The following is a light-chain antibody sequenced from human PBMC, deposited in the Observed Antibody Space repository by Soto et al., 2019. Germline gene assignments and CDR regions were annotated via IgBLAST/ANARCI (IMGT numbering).Light chain of an antibody. CDR2: DAS. Sequence: YMTQSPSSLSASVGDRVTITCQASQDISNYLNWYQQKPGKAPKLLIYDASNLETGVPSRFSGSGSGTDFTFTISSLQPEDIATYYCQQYDNLPLTFGGGTKVDI. J-gene: IGKJ4*01. V-gene: IGKV1-33*01. CDR3: QQYDNLPLT. CDR1: QDISNY.